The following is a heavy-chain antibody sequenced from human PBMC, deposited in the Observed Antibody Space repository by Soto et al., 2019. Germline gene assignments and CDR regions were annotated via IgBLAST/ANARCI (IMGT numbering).Heavy chain of an antibody. CDR3: AKAKEARYCSSASCYTEMDV. CDR1: GFTFSSYG. D-gene: IGHD2-2*02. CDR2: ISYDGSNK. J-gene: IGHJ6*04. V-gene: IGHV3-30*18. Sequence: GGSLRLSCTASGFTFSSYGMHWVRQAPGKGLEWVTVISYDGSNKYYADSVKGRFTISRDNSKNTLYLQMNSLRADDTAVYYCAKAKEARYCSSASCYTEMDVWGKGTTVTVSS.